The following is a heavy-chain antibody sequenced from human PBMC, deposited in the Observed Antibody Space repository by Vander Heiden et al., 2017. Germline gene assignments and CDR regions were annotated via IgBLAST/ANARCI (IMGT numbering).Heavy chain of an antibody. CDR1: GGSFSGYY. D-gene: IGHD1-26*01. CDR3: ARMGDGSPPPETYYYFDY. CDR2: INHSGST. V-gene: IGHV4-34*01. Sequence: QQWGAGLLKPSETLSLTCAVYGGSFSGYYWSWIRQPPWKGLEWIGEINHSGSTNYNPSLKSRVTIAVDTSKNQFSLKLSSVTAADTAVYYCARMGDGSPPPETYYYFDYWGQGTLVTVSS. J-gene: IGHJ4*02.